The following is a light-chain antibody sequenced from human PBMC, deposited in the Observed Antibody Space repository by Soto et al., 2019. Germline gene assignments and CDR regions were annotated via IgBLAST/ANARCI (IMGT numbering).Light chain of an antibody. CDR1: QSVSSN. Sequence: EIVMTQSPATLSVSPGERATISCRASQSVSSNLAWYQQKPGQPPRLLIYGASTRATGIPARFSGSGSGTEFTLTIDSLQSEDFAVYYCQQYDYWPPYTFGQGTKLEIK. V-gene: IGKV3-15*01. CDR2: GAS. CDR3: QQYDYWPPYT. J-gene: IGKJ2*01.